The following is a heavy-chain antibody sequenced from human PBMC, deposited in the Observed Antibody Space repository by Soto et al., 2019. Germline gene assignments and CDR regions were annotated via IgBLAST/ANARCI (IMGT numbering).Heavy chain of an antibody. D-gene: IGHD4-17*01. CDR3: ARSHDYGVSRDY. V-gene: IGHV3-11*01. Sequence: PGGSLRLSCAASRFTFSDYYMNWIRQAPGKGLQWVSYISSSASTIHYADSVKGRFTISRDNAKNLLYLQMNSLRAEDTAVYYCARSHDYGVSRDYWGLGALVTVSS. CDR1: RFTFSDYY. J-gene: IGHJ4*02. CDR2: ISSSASTI.